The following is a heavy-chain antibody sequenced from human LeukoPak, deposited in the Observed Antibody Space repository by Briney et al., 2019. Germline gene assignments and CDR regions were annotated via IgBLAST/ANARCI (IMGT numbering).Heavy chain of an antibody. CDR2: IYSSDNT. J-gene: IGHJ4*02. CDR1: GFTVSSNY. D-gene: IGHD2-15*01. CDR3: ARGCSGGSCYSAFDY. V-gene: IGHV3-53*05. Sequence: GGSLRLSCAASGFTVSSNYMSWVRQAPGKGLEWVSLIYSSDNTYYADSVKGRFTISRDISKNALSLQMKSLRPDDTAVYYCARGCSGGSCYSAFDYWGQGTLVTVSS.